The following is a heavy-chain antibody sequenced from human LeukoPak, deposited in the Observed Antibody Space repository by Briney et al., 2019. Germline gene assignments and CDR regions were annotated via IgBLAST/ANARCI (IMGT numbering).Heavy chain of an antibody. CDR3: ARARTGPPSYDFDY. CDR2: ISYDGSYK. Sequence: GRSLRLSCAASGFTFSSHAMHWVRQAPGKGLEWVAFISYDGSYKYYADSVKGRFTISGDNSKNTLYLQMNSLRAEDTAVYYCARARTGPPSYDFDYWGQGTLVTVSS. D-gene: IGHD2-8*02. CDR1: GFTFSSHA. V-gene: IGHV3-30*01. J-gene: IGHJ4*02.